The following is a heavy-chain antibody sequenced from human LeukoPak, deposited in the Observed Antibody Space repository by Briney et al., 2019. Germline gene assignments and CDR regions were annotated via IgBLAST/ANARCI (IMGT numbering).Heavy chain of an antibody. D-gene: IGHD3-3*01. V-gene: IGHV4-39*07. CDR2: IYYSGST. CDR1: GGSISSSSYY. CDR3: ARGIAEVLRFLEWLPDTYYYYYMDV. J-gene: IGHJ6*03. Sequence: SETLSLTCTVSGGSISSSSYYWGWIRQPPGKGLEWIGSIYYSGSTYYNPSLKSRVTISVDTSKNQFSLKLSSVTAADTAVYYCARGIAEVLRFLEWLPDTYYYYYMDVWGKGTTVTVSS.